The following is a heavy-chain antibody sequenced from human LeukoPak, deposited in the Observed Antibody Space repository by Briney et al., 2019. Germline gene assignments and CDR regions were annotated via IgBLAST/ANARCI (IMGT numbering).Heavy chain of an antibody. J-gene: IGHJ4*02. V-gene: IGHV1-2*06. CDR3: ARASILRYFDWLLNN. D-gene: IGHD3-9*01. Sequence: GASVKVPCKASGYTFTGYYMHWVRQAPGQGLEWMGRINPNSGDTNYAQKFQGRVTMTRDTSISTAYMELSRLRSDDTAVYYCARASILRYFDWLLNNWGQGTLVTVSS. CDR2: INPNSGDT. CDR1: GYTFTGYY.